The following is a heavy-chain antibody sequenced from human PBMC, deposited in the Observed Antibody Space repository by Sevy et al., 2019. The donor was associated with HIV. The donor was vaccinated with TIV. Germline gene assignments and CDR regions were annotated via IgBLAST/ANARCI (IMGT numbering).Heavy chain of an antibody. CDR1: GFSFSDAW. V-gene: IGHV3-15*01. CDR2: VRSKGDGGTA. Sequence: GGSLRLSCAASGFSFSDAWLSWVRQVPGKGLEWVGRVRSKGDGGTAEYAAPVKGRFTIARDDSKHTMYVQMNNLKNEDTGIYYCTTEGADWGQGTLVTVSS. J-gene: IGHJ1*01. CDR3: TTEGAD.